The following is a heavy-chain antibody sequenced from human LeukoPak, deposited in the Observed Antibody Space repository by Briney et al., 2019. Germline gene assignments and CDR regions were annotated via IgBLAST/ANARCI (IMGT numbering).Heavy chain of an antibody. CDR2: INPSGGST. CDR3: ARDGYPQRVGDAFDI. CDR1: GYTFTSYY. J-gene: IGHJ3*02. D-gene: IGHD5-12*01. V-gene: IGHV1-46*01. Sequence: GASVKVSCKASGYTFTSYYMHWVRQAPGQGREWMGIINPSGGSTSYAQKLQGRATMTRDTSTSTVYMELSSLRSEDTAVYYCARDGYPQRVGDAFDIWGQGTMVTVSS.